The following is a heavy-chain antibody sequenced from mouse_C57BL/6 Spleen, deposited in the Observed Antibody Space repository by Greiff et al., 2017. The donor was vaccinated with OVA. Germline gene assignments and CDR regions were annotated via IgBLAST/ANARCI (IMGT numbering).Heavy chain of an antibody. CDR2: INPGSGGT. J-gene: IGHJ3*01. CDR3: ARGGGKAQATAY. Sequence: QVQLQHSGAELVRPGTSVKVSCKASGYAFTNYLIEWVKQRPGQGLEWIGVINPGSGGTNYNEKFKGKATLTADKSSSTAYMQLSSLTSEDSAVYFCARGGGKAQATAYWGQGTLVTVSA. D-gene: IGHD3-2*02. CDR1: GYAFTNYL. V-gene: IGHV1-54*01.